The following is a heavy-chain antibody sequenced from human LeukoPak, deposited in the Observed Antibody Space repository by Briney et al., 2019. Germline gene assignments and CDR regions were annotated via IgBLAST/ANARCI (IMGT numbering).Heavy chain of an antibody. V-gene: IGHV3-33*06. Sequence: GGSLRLSCAASGFTFSSYGMHWVRQAPGKGLEWVAVIWYDGSNKYYADSVKGRFTISRDNSENTLYLQMNSLRAEDTAVYYCAKPSRFWSGYSYPTVDFDYWGQGTLVTVSS. D-gene: IGHD3-3*01. CDR1: GFTFSSYG. CDR3: AKPSRFWSGYSYPTVDFDY. J-gene: IGHJ4*02. CDR2: IWYDGSNK.